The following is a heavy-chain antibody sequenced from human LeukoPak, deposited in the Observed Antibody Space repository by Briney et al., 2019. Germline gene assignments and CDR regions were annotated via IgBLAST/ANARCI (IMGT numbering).Heavy chain of an antibody. Sequence: SETLSLTCAVYGGSFSGYYWSWIRQPPGKGLEWIGEINHSGSTNYNPSLKSRVTISVDTSKNQFSLKLSSVTAADTAVYYCARHGRRSGSGNDAFDIWGQGTMVTVSS. CDR1: GGSFSGYY. D-gene: IGHD3-10*01. CDR2: INHSGST. J-gene: IGHJ3*02. CDR3: ARHGRRSGSGNDAFDI. V-gene: IGHV4-34*01.